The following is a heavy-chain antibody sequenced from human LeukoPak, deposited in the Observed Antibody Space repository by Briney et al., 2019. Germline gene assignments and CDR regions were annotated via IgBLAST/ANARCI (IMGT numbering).Heavy chain of an antibody. CDR3: ATGGKTGSSPFDY. CDR1: GGSISGDH. J-gene: IGHJ4*02. CDR2: IYYSGNT. D-gene: IGHD1-26*01. V-gene: IGHV4-59*01. Sequence: SETLSLTCTVSGGSISGDHWNWIRQPPGKGLEWIGYIYYSGNTNYNPSLKSRVTISVDTSKNQFSLKLSSVTATDTAVYYCATGGKTGSSPFDYWGQGTLVTASS.